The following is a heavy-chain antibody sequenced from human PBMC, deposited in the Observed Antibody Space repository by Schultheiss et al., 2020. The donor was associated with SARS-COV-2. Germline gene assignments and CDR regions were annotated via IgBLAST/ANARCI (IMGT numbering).Heavy chain of an antibody. CDR1: GYTLTELS. CDR2: FDPEDGET. D-gene: IGHD1-14*01. J-gene: IGHJ3*02. Sequence: ASVKVSCKVSGYTLTELSMHWVRQAPGKGLEWMGGFDPEDGETIYAQKFQGRVTMTEDTSTDTAYMELSSLRSEDTAVYYCATDPSGGSAFDIWGQGTMVTVSS. V-gene: IGHV1-24*01. CDR3: ATDPSGGSAFDI.